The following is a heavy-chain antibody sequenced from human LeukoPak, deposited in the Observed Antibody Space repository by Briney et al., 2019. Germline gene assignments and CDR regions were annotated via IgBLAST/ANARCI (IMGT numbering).Heavy chain of an antibody. CDR1: GYTFTGYY. V-gene: IGHV1-2*02. CDR3: ARGIYDILTGFQN. CDR2: INTNSGGT. J-gene: IGHJ1*01. D-gene: IGHD3-9*01. Sequence: ASVKVSCKASGYTFTGYYMHWVRQAPGQGLEWMGWINTNSGGTNYAQKFQGRVTMTRDTSISTAYMELSRLRSDDTAVYYCARGIYDILTGFQNWGQGTLVTVSS.